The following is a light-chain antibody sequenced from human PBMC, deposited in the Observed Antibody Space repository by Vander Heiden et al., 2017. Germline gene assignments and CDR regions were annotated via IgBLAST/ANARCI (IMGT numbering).Light chain of an antibody. CDR2: SNN. Sequence: QSVLTQSPSARATPGQRVPSSCSGSSSNIGGNNVNWYQQFPGTAPKLLIYSNNQRPSGVPDRFSGSKSGTSASLAISGLQSDDEAGYYCEAWDDSLNAPLFGGGTTLTVL. CDR3: EAWDDSLNAPL. V-gene: IGLV1-44*01. J-gene: IGLJ3*02. CDR1: SSNIGGNN.